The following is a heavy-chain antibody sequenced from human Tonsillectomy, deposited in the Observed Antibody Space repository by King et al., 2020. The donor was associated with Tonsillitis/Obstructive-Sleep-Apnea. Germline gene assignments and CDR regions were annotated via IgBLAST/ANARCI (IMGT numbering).Heavy chain of an antibody. D-gene: IGHD1-14*01. CDR3: ARQYNPYNWFDP. CDR2: IYYSGTT. V-gene: IGHV4-59*08. Sequence: QLQESGPGLVKPSETLSLTCTVSGGSITSYYWSWLRQPPGKGLEWIGYIYYSGTTKYNPSLKSRVTISVDTSMDQFSLKLSSVTAADTAVYYCARQYNPYNWFDPWGQGTLVTVSS. J-gene: IGHJ5*02. CDR1: GGSITSYY.